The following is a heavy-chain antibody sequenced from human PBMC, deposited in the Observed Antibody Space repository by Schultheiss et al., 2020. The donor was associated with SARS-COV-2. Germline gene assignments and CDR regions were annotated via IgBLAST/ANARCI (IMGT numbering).Heavy chain of an antibody. CDR2: ISSSGSTI. V-gene: IGHV3-48*03. CDR3: AITGTTEGVDY. Sequence: GGSLRLSCAASGFTFSSYEINWVRQAPGKGLEWVSYISSSGSTIYYADSVKGRFTISRDNTKNSLYLQMNSLRADDTAVYYCAITGTTEGVDYWGQGTLVTVSS. J-gene: IGHJ4*02. D-gene: IGHD1-7*01. CDR1: GFTFSSYE.